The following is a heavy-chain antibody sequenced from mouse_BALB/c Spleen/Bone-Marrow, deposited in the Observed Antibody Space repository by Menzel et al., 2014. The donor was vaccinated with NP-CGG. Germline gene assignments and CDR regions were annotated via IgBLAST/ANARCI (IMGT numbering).Heavy chain of an antibody. Sequence: EVMLVESGGGLVQPGGSRKLSCAASGFTFXDYGMAWVRQAPGKGPEWVAFISNLAYSIYYADTVTGRFTISRENAKNTLYLEMSSLRSEDTAMYYCARDHYYGSSYYAMDRWGQGTSVTVSS. J-gene: IGHJ4*01. D-gene: IGHD1-1*01. V-gene: IGHV5-15*02. CDR2: ISNLAYSI. CDR1: GFTFXDYG. CDR3: ARDHYYGSSYYAMDR.